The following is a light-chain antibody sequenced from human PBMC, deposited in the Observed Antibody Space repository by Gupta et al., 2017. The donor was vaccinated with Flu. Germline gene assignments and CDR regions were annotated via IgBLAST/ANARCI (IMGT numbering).Light chain of an antibody. CDR1: QGISNY. J-gene: IGKJ1*01. CDR2: AAS. V-gene: IGKV1-27*01. CDR3: QKYNSAPRA. Sequence: TQITQSPSSLSASVGDRVTITCRASQGISNYLDWYQQKPGKGPKLLIYAASTLQSGVPSRFSGSGSGTDFTLTISSLQPEDIATYYCQKYNSAPRAFGPGTKVEIK.